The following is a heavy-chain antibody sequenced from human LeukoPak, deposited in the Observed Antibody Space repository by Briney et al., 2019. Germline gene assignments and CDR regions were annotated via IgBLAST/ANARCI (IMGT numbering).Heavy chain of an antibody. Sequence: EASVKVSCKASGYTFTSYGISWVRQAPGQGLEWMGWISAYDGNTNYAQKLQGRVTMTTDTSTSTAYMELRSLRSDDTAVYYCARDLARLRCIAVAGTFDYWGQGTLVTVSS. CDR2: ISAYDGNT. CDR1: GYTFTSYG. J-gene: IGHJ4*02. CDR3: ARDLARLRCIAVAGTFDY. D-gene: IGHD6-19*01. V-gene: IGHV1-18*01.